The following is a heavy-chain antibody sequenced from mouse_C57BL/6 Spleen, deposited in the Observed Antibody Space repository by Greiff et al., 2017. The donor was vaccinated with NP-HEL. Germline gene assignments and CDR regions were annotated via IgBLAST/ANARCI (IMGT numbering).Heavy chain of an antibody. CDR2: ISDGGSYT. CDR1: GFTFSSYA. J-gene: IGHJ1*03. D-gene: IGHD1-1*01. Sequence: EVQGVESGGGLVKPGGSLKLSCAASGFTFSSYAMSWVRLTPEKRLEWVATISDGGSYTYYPDNVKGRFTISRDNAKNNLYLQMSQLKSEDTAMYYCARDLYYGSSYRYFDVWGTGTTVTVSS. CDR3: ARDLYYGSSYRYFDV. V-gene: IGHV5-4*01.